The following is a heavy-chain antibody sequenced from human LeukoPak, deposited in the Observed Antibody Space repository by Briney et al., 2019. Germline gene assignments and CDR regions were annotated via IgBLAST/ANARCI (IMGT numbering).Heavy chain of an antibody. Sequence: PGGSLRLSCAASGFTFSSYSMNWVRQAPGKGLEWVSSTSSSSSYIYYADSVKGRFTISRDNAKNSLYLQMNSLRAEDTAVYYCARDLLRIAVCGVHYWGQGTLVTVSS. CDR1: GFTFSSYS. V-gene: IGHV3-21*01. CDR3: ARDLLRIAVCGVHY. CDR2: TSSSSSYI. D-gene: IGHD6-19*01. J-gene: IGHJ4*02.